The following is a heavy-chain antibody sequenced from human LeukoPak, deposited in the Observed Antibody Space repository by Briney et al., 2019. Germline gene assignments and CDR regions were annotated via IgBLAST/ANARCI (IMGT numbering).Heavy chain of an antibody. CDR1: GDSISSSPYY. CDR2: IYNSGGT. Sequence: SETLSLTCTVSGDSISSSPYYWAWIRQPPGKGLEWIGNIYNSGGTYYNPSLKSRVTILVDTSNNQFSLKLNSVTAADTAFYYCATSGGDWFDPWGQGTLVIVSS. D-gene: IGHD3-10*01. J-gene: IGHJ5*02. V-gene: IGHV4-39*07. CDR3: ATSGGDWFDP.